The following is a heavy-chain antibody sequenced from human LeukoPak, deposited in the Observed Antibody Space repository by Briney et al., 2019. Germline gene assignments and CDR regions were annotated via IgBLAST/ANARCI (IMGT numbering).Heavy chain of an antibody. D-gene: IGHD2-21*01. V-gene: IGHV4-34*01. J-gene: IGHJ4*02. CDR3: ARQLGDRLLFDY. CDR1: GGSFSNYY. Sequence: SETLSLTCAVYGGSFSNYYWSWIRQPPGKGLEWIGEINHSGSTNYNPSLKSRVTISLDTSRNQFSLKLSSVTAADTAVYYCARQLGDRLLFDYWGQGTLVIVSS. CDR2: INHSGST.